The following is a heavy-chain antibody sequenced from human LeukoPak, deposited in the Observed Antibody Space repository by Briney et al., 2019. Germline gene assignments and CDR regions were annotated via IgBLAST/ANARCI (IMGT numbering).Heavy chain of an antibody. Sequence: SETLSLTCTVSGGSISSSSYYWGWIRQPPGKGLEWIGSIYYSGSTYYNPSLKSRVTISVDTSKNQFSLKLSSVTAADTAVYYCARVVAAAGTVVLEYYYYMDVWGKGTTVTVSS. V-gene: IGHV4-39*07. CDR3: ARVVAAAGTVVLEYYYYMDV. J-gene: IGHJ6*03. CDR2: IYYSGST. CDR1: GGSISSSSYY. D-gene: IGHD6-13*01.